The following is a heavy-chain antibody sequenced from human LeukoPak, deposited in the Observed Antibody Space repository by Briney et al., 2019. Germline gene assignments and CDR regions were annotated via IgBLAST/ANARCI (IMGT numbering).Heavy chain of an antibody. CDR1: GFTFDDYG. CDR2: INWNGGST. Sequence: GGSLRLSCAASGFTFDDYGMSWVRQAPGKGLEWVSGINWNGGSTGYADSVKGRFTISRDNAKNSLYLQMNSLRAEDTALYYCARVRIAAAGDDAFDIWGQGTMVTVSS. V-gene: IGHV3-20*04. J-gene: IGHJ3*02. CDR3: ARVRIAAAGDDAFDI. D-gene: IGHD6-13*01.